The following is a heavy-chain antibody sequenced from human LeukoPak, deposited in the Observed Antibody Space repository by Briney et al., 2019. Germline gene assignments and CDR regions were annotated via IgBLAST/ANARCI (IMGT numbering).Heavy chain of an antibody. CDR3: AKGVTTTSSDS. J-gene: IGHJ4*02. CDR1: GFTFSNHG. V-gene: IGHV3-23*01. D-gene: IGHD4-11*01. CDR2: ITGSGGST. Sequence: GVSLRLSCAASGFTFSNHGRHWVRQAPGKGLEWVSAITGSGGSTYYADSVKGRFTISRDNSKNTLYLQMNSLRAEDTAVYYCAKGVTTTSSDSWGQGTLVTVSS.